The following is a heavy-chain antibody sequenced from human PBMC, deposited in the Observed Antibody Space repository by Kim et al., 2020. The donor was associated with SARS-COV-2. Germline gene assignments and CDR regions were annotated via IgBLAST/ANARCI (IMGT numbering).Heavy chain of an antibody. CDR1: GGSISSSNW. CDR2: IYHSGST. CDR3: ARDRGYSYGYWVNNYYYGMDV. V-gene: IGHV4-4*02. D-gene: IGHD5-18*01. Sequence: SETLSLTCAVSGGSISSSNWWSWVRQPPGTGLEWIGEIYHSGSTNYNPSLKSRVTISVDKSKNQFSLKLSSVTAADTAVYYCARDRGYSYGYWVNNYYYGMDVWGQGTTVTVSS. J-gene: IGHJ6*02.